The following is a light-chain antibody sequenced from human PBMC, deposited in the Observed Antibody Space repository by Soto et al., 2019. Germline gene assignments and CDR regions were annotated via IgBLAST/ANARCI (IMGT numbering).Light chain of an antibody. V-gene: IGKV1-5*03. CDR1: QSVSSW. CDR2: TAS. CDR3: QQYNSAWT. Sequence: DIQMTQSPSTLSASVGDRVTITCRASQSVSSWLAWYQQKPGKAPNLLIYTASSLESGVPSRFSGSGYGTEFTLTNSSLQPDDFATYYCQQYNSAWTFGQGTTVEIK. J-gene: IGKJ1*01.